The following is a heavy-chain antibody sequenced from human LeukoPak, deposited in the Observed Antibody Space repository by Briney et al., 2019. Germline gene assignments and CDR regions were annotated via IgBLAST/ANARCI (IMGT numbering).Heavy chain of an antibody. Sequence: GGSLRLSCAASGFTFSSYGMHWVRQAPGKGLEWVAFIRYDGSNKYYADSVKGRFTISRDNSKNTLYLQMNSLRAEDTAVYYCAKLVRYYYGSGSSYYFDYWGQGTLVTVSS. J-gene: IGHJ4*02. V-gene: IGHV3-30*02. CDR2: IRYDGSNK. CDR1: GFTFSSYG. D-gene: IGHD3-10*01. CDR3: AKLVRYYYGSGSSYYFDY.